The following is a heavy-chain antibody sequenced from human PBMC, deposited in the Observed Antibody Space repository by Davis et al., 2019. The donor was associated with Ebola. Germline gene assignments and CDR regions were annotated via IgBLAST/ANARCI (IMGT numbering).Heavy chain of an antibody. D-gene: IGHD3-3*01. CDR3: ARDTWGGYGYGMDV. V-gene: IGHV3-33*08. J-gene: IGHJ6*02. CDR1: GFPFSTYA. Sequence: GESLKISCTASGFPFSTYAMSWVRQAPGKGLEWVAVIWCDGSNKYYADSVKGRFTISRDNSKNTLYLQMNSLRAEDTAVYYCARDTWGGYGYGMDVWGQGTTVTVSS. CDR2: IWCDGSNK.